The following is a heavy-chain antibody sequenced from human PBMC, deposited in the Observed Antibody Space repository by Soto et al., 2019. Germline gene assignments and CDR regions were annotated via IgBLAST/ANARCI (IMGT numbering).Heavy chain of an antibody. CDR3: ARIAVADRGY. CDR1: GVTFSDHY. V-gene: IGHV3-72*01. CDR2: TRNKANSYTT. Sequence: EVPLVESGGGLVQPGGTLRLSCTASGVTFSDHYIDWVRQAPEKGLEWVGRTRNKANSYTTEYAASVKGRFTISRDDSSISRYQQMNSLNIEDTAVYYCARIAVADRGYWGQGTLVTVSA. J-gene: IGHJ4*02. D-gene: IGHD6-19*01.